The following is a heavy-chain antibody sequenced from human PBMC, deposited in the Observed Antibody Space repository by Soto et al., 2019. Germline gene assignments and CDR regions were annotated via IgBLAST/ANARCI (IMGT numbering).Heavy chain of an antibody. Sequence: QVQLQESGPGLVKPSGTLSLTCAVSGGSISSSNWWSWVRQPPEKGLEWIGEIYHSGSTHYNPSLKSRVTISVDKSKNQFSLKLSSGTAADTAVYYCVRGEQLVRVIGRWYFDLWGRGTLVTVSS. CDR3: VRGEQLVRVIGRWYFDL. D-gene: IGHD6-6*01. CDR2: IYHSGST. J-gene: IGHJ2*01. CDR1: GGSISSSNW. V-gene: IGHV4-4*02.